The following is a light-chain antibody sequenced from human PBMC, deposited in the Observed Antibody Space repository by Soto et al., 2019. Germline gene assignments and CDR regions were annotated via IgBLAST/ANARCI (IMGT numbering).Light chain of an antibody. CDR2: DAS. Sequence: ENVLIPSRPTLSSPPGERATXSCRXRQSVRSYLAWYQQKPGQARRGLISDASKGGTGITGRFSGSASGTEFTPTISRTAPEDFVVYYCKQRSNWPHEITFSQRTRLELK. J-gene: IGKJ5*01. CDR3: KQRSNWPHEIT. CDR1: QSVRSY. V-gene: IGKV3-11*01.